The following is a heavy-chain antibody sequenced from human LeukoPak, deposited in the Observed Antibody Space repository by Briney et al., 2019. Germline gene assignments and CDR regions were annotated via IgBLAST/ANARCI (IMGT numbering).Heavy chain of an antibody. Sequence: PGGSLRLSCAASGFTFSSYAMSWVRQAPGKGLEWVSAISGSGGSTYYADSVKGRFTISRDNSKNTLYLQMNSLRAEDTAVYYCAKDQVRFLEWFPYNWFDPWGQGTLVTVSS. CDR1: GFTFSSYA. J-gene: IGHJ5*02. CDR2: ISGSGGST. D-gene: IGHD3-3*01. V-gene: IGHV3-23*01. CDR3: AKDQVRFLEWFPYNWFDP.